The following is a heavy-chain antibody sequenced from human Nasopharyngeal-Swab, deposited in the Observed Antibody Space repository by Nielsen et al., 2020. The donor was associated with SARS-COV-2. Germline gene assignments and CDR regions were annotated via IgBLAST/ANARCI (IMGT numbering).Heavy chain of an antibody. V-gene: IGHV3-33*01. CDR1: GFPFSSYG. CDR2: IWYDGSNK. CDR3: ARDQGYMDV. Sequence: GGFLRLSCAAPGFPFSSYGMHWVRQAPGKGLEWVAVIWYDGSNKYYADSVKGRFTISRDNSKNTLYLQMNSLRAEDTAVYYCARDQGYMDVWGKGTTVTVSS. J-gene: IGHJ6*03.